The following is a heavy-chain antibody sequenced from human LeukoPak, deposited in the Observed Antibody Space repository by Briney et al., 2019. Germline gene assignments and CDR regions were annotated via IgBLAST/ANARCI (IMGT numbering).Heavy chain of an antibody. J-gene: IGHJ5*02. D-gene: IGHD2-2*01. CDR3: ARDPGLYQLLLWFDP. Sequence: GASVKVSCKASGYTFTSYAIHWVRQAPGQRLEWMGWINAGNGNTKYSQKFRGRVTITRDTSASTAYIELSSLRSEDTAVYYCARDPGLYQLLLWFDPWGQGTLVTVSS. V-gene: IGHV1-3*01. CDR2: INAGNGNT. CDR1: GYTFTSYA.